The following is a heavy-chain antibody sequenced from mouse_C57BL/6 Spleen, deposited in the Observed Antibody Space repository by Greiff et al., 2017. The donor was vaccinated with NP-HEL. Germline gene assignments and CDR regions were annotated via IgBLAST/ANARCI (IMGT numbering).Heavy chain of an antibody. CDR2: IYPRDGST. J-gene: IGHJ4*01. CDR1: GYTFTSYD. D-gene: IGHD2-4*01. Sequence: VQRVESGPELVKPGASVKLSCKASGYTFTSYDINWVKQRPGQGLEWIGWIYPRDGSTKYNEKFKGKATLTVDTSSSTAYMELHSLTSEDSAVYFCARRYYDYSYAMDYWGQGTSVTVSS. V-gene: IGHV1-85*01. CDR3: ARRYYDYSYAMDY.